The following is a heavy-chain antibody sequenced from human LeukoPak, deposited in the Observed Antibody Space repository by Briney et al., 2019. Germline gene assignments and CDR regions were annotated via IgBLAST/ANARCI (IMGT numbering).Heavy chain of an antibody. CDR3: ARYDSSGYYYFDY. D-gene: IGHD3-22*01. CDR1: GGSIRVSY. CDR2: IFYSGST. Sequence: SETLSLTCSVSGGSIRVSYWNWIRQPPGKGLEWIGYIFYSGSTNYNPSLKSRVTISVDTSKKQFSLKLNSVTAADTAVYYCARYDSSGYYYFDYWGQGTLVTVSS. V-gene: IGHV4-59*01. J-gene: IGHJ4*02.